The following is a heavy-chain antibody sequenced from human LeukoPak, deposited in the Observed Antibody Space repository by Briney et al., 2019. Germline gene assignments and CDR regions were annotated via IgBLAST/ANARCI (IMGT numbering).Heavy chain of an antibody. V-gene: IGHV4-38-2*01. Sequence: SETLSLTCAVSGYSISSGYYWGWIRQPPGKGLEWIGSIYHSGSTYYNPSLKGRVTISVDTSKNQFSLKLSSVTAADTAVYYCARGRGGTEAFDIWGQGTMVTVSS. J-gene: IGHJ3*02. CDR2: IYHSGST. D-gene: IGHD1-1*01. CDR3: ARGRGGTEAFDI. CDR1: GYSISSGYY.